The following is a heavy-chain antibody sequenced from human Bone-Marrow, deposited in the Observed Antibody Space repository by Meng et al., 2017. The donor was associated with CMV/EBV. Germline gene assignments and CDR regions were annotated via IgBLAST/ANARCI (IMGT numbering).Heavy chain of an antibody. J-gene: IGHJ4*02. V-gene: IGHV4-34*01. D-gene: IGHD6-13*01. Sequence: SETLSLTCTVSGGSISSYYWSWIRQPPGKGLEWIGEINHSGSTNYNPSLKSRVTISVDTSKNQFSLKLSSVTAADTAVYYCARGQAAAGGSPFDYWGQGTLVTVSS. CDR3: ARGQAAAGGSPFDY. CDR2: INHSGST. CDR1: GGSISSYY.